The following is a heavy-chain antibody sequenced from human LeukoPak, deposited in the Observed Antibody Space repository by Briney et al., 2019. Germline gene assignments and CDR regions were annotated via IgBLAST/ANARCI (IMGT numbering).Heavy chain of an antibody. CDR3: ARGFGFGEPTFDY. CDR2: ISYSGST. Sequence: SETLSLTCTVSGGSISSYYWSWIRQPPGKGLEWIGNISYSGSTNYNPSLKSRVTMSIDTSKNQFSLKLSSVTAADTAVYYCARGFGFGEPTFDYWGQGTLVTVSS. J-gene: IGHJ4*02. V-gene: IGHV4-59*01. D-gene: IGHD3-10*01. CDR1: GGSISSYY.